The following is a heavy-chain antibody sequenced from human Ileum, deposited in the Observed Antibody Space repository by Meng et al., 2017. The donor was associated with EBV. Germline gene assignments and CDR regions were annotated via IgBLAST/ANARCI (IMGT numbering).Heavy chain of an antibody. Sequence: QEQLEESGPGLVKPSGTLSLPSAVSGGSISNINWYSWICQPPGKGLEWIGEIDHSGSTHYHPSLESRVTISVDKSNNQFSLNLGSVTAADTAVYFCARQVPTLRYFDQRGQGTLVTVSS. V-gene: IGHV4-4*02. D-gene: IGHD5-12*01. CDR3: ARQVPTLRYFDQ. CDR2: IDHSGST. CDR1: GGSISNINW. J-gene: IGHJ4*02.